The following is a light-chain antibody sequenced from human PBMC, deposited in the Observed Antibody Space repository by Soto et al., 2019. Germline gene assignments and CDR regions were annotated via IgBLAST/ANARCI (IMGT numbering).Light chain of an antibody. CDR3: HQYNKWPIT. CDR1: QSVNNL. J-gene: IGKJ5*01. CDR2: GAY. Sequence: EIVLTQSPASLSVSPGERATLSCRASQSVNNLLAWYQQKPGRPRRLLIYGAYTTATGIPARFSGSGSGTLFTLSISSLQSEDFAVYYCHQYNKWPITFGLGTRLE. V-gene: IGKV3-15*01.